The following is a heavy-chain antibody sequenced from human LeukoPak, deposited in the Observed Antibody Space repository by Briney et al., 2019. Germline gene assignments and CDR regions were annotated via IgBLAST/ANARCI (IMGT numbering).Heavy chain of an antibody. D-gene: IGHD3-3*01. CDR2: IIPIFGTA. CDR3: ARDFRGGYDFWSGYYTPYYFDY. Sequence: GASVKVSCKASGGTFSSYAISWVRQAPGQGLEWMGGIIPIFGTANYAQKFQGRVTITADESTSTAYMELSSLRSEDTAVYYCARDFRGGYDFWSGYYTPYYFDYWGQGALVTVSP. J-gene: IGHJ4*02. V-gene: IGHV1-69*13. CDR1: GGTFSSYA.